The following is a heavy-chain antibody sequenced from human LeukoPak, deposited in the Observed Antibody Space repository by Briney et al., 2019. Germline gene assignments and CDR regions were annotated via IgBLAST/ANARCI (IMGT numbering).Heavy chain of an antibody. V-gene: IGHV3-66*01. CDR1: GFTVSSNY. D-gene: IGHD4-17*01. CDR3: AREGDDYGGNSYYYYGMDV. Sequence: GGSLRLSCAASGFTVSSNYMSWVRQAPGKGLEWVSVIYSGGSTYYADSVKGRFTISRDNSKNTLYLQMNSLRAEDTAVYYCAREGDDYGGNSYYYYGMDVWGQGTTVTVSS. CDR2: IYSGGST. J-gene: IGHJ6*02.